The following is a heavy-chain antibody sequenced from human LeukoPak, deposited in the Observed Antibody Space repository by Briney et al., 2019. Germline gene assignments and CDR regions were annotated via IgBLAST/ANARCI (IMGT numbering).Heavy chain of an antibody. J-gene: IGHJ5*02. D-gene: IGHD2-15*01. Sequence: GGSLRLSCEASGFTFSEHSMSWVRQAPGKGLEWVSTIKRDGSNTYYTDSVEGRFTISRDNSKNTLYLEMNTLRAEDTAVYYCAKGGYASCFDPWGQGTRVTVSS. CDR3: AKGGYASCFDP. CDR1: GFTFSEHS. V-gene: IGHV3-23*05. CDR2: IKRDGSNT.